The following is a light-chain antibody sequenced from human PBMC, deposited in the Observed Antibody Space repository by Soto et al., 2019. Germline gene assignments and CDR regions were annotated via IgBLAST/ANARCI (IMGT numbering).Light chain of an antibody. Sequence: EIVLTQSPVNLSLSPGERATLSCRASQSVASYLAWYQQKPGQAPRLLIYDASNRATGIPARFSGSGSGTDFTLTISRLEPEDFAVYYCQQRSNWPRTFGQGTKVEIK. CDR1: QSVASY. J-gene: IGKJ1*01. CDR2: DAS. V-gene: IGKV3-11*01. CDR3: QQRSNWPRT.